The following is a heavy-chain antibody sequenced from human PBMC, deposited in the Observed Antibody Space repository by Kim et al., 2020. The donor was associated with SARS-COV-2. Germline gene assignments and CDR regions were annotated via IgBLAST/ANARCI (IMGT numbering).Heavy chain of an antibody. J-gene: IGHJ4*02. CDR3: ARICRNQVDY. D-gene: IGHD2-15*01. CDR2: IYYSGST. CDR1: GGSISSSSYY. V-gene: IGHV4-39*01. Sequence: SETLSLTCTVSGGSISSSSYYWGWIRQPPGKGLEWIGSIYYSGSTYYNPSLKSRVTISVDTSKNQFSLKLSSVTAADTAVYYCARICRNQVDYWGQGTLVTVSS.